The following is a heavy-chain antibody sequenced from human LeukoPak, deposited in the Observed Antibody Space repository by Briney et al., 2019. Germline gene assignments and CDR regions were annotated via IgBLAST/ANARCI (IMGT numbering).Heavy chain of an antibody. J-gene: IGHJ6*03. CDR3: ARGRHSSSSKSYYYYYMDV. CDR2: IYYSGST. V-gene: IGHV4-59*02. Sequence: SETLSLTCAVFGGSVSGHYWSWIRQPPGKGLEWIGYIYYSGSTNYNPSLKSRVTISVDTSKNQFSLKLSSVTAADTAVYYCARGRHSSSSKSYYYYYMDVWGKGTTVTVSS. CDR1: GGSVSGHY. D-gene: IGHD6-6*01.